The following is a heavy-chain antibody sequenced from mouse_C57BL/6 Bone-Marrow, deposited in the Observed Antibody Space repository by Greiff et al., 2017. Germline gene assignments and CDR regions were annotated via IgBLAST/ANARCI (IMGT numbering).Heavy chain of an antibody. D-gene: IGHD1-1*01. J-gene: IGHJ1*03. CDR2: IYPGSGST. CDR1: GYTFTSYW. V-gene: IGHV1-55*01. CDR3: ARPSFYCDGSSYGYFDV. Sequence: QVQLKQPGAELVKPGASVKMSCKASGYTFTSYWITWVKQRPGQGLEWIGDIYPGSGSTNYNEKFKSKATLTVDTSSSTAYMQLSSLTSADSAVYYGARPSFYCDGSSYGYFDVWGTGTTVTVSS.